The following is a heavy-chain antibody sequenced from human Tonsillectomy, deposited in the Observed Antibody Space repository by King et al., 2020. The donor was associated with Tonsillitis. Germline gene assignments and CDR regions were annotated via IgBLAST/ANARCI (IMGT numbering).Heavy chain of an antibody. CDR2: ISYDGSNK. CDR1: GFTFSSYG. J-gene: IGHJ3*02. Sequence: QLVQSGGGVVQPGRSLRLSCAASGFTFSSYGMHWVRQAPGKGLEWVAVISYDGSNKYYADSVKGRFTISRDNSKNTLYLQMNSLRAEDTAVYYCAKAALRYCSGGSCNGAFDIWGQGTMVTVS. D-gene: IGHD2-15*01. V-gene: IGHV3-30*18. CDR3: AKAALRYCSGGSCNGAFDI.